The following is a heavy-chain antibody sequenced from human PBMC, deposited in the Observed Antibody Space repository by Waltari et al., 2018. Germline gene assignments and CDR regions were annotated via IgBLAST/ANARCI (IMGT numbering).Heavy chain of an antibody. D-gene: IGHD1-26*01. V-gene: IGHV3-23*01. CDR1: GFTFSSYA. Sequence: EVQLLESGGDLVQPGGSLRLSCAASGFTFSSYAMSWVRQAPGKGLEWLSGISDSGGGTYYADSVEGRFTIARDNSKNTLYLQMNSLRAEDTAVYYCAKSVKSGAPGNWGQGTLVTVSS. CDR2: ISDSGGGT. J-gene: IGHJ4*02. CDR3: AKSVKSGAPGN.